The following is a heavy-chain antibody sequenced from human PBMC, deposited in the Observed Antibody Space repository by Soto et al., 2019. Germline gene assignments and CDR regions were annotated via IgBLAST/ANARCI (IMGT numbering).Heavy chain of an antibody. J-gene: IGHJ3*02. CDR3: ARVAGDDPLDI. D-gene: IGHD2-21*02. CDR1: GFIVSSNY. V-gene: IGHV3-53*04. CDR2: MYSGGTT. Sequence: EVQLVESGGDLVQPGGSLRLSCAASGFIVSSNYMTWVRQAPGKGLEWVSIMYSGGTTYYAESVKGRFTISRHISKNTLDLQMNTLRFEDTAVYYCARVAGDDPLDIWGPGTMVTVSS.